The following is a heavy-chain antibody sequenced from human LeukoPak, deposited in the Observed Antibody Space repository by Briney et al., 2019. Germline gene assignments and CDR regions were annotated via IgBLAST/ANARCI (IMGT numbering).Heavy chain of an antibody. CDR2: ISTNSAFI. D-gene: IGHD4-23*01. Sequence: GGSLRLSCTASGFTFINYSMNWVRQAPGKGLEWVSSISTNSAFIYYADSVRGRFTISRDNSKNTPYLQMNSLRAEDTAVYYCARRAGGYSHPYDYWGQGTLVTVSS. J-gene: IGHJ4*02. CDR3: ARRAGGYSHPYDY. CDR1: GFTFINYS. V-gene: IGHV3-21*04.